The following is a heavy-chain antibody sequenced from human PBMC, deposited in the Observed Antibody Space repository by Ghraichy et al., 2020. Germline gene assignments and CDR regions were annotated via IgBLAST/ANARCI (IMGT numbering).Heavy chain of an antibody. CDR1: GYTFTSYG. CDR2: ISAYNGNT. CDR3: ARDRYYDFWSGYYVYYYYGMDV. D-gene: IGHD3-3*01. V-gene: IGHV1-18*01. Sequence: ASVKVSCKASGYTFTSYGISWVRQAPGQGLEWMGWISAYNGNTNYAQKLQGRVTMTTDTSTSTAYMELRSLRSDDTAVYYCARDRYYDFWSGYYVYYYYGMDVWGQGTTVTVSS. J-gene: IGHJ6*02.